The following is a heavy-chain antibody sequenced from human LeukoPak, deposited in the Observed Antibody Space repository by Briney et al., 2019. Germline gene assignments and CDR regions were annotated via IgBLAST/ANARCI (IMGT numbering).Heavy chain of an antibody. D-gene: IGHD6-13*01. V-gene: IGHV1-8*01. Sequence: ASVKVSCKASGYTFTNYDINWVRQAAGQGLEWMGWMNPNSGDTGYAQKFQGRVTITRNTAINTAYMELTSLRSEDTAVYYCARGGSSWSIFFYYYYMDVWGQGTTVTVSS. CDR2: MNPNSGDT. CDR3: ARGGSSWSIFFYYYYMDV. J-gene: IGHJ6*03. CDR1: GYTFTNYD.